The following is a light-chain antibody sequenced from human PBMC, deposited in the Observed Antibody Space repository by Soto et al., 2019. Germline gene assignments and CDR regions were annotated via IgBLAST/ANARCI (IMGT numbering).Light chain of an antibody. V-gene: IGKV2-30*01. Sequence: DVVMTQSPLSLPVTLGQPASISCKSTQGLVYSDGNIYLNWFYQRPGQSPRRLIHKISDRDSGVPDRFSGSGSGTDFTLEISRVEAEDVGIYYCMQGTHWPFTFGQGTKLEIK. CDR3: MQGTHWPFT. CDR2: KIS. J-gene: IGKJ2*01. CDR1: QGLVYSDGNIY.